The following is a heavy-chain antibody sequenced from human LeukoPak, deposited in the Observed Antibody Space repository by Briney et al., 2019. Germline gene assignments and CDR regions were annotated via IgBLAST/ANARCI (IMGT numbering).Heavy chain of an antibody. CDR3: ATEAPGSYRFDN. CDR2: VYTDGGTI. J-gene: IGHJ4*02. CDR1: GNIFTNYH. Sequence: GASVKVSCKASGNIFTNYHLHWVRLAPGRGLEWMGVVYTDGGTITNTRSFQDRVTMTRDVSTRTVYMELSSLNSEDTAVYYCATEAPGSYRFDNWGQEILVTVSS. V-gene: IGHV1-46*01. D-gene: IGHD3-10*01.